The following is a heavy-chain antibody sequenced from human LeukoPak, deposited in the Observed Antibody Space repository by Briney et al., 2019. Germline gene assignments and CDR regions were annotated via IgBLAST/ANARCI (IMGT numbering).Heavy chain of an antibody. D-gene: IGHD1-1*01. CDR1: GDSMSNYY. CDR2: VYYSGST. V-gene: IGHV4-59*01. Sequence: PSETLSLTCTVSGDSMSNYYWSWIRQPPGMGLEWIGFVYYSGSTNYNPSLKSRVTISIDTSKNQFSLKLSSVTPADTAVYYCARDRQLERRGLDYWGQGALVTVSS. J-gene: IGHJ4*02. CDR3: ARDRQLERRGLDY.